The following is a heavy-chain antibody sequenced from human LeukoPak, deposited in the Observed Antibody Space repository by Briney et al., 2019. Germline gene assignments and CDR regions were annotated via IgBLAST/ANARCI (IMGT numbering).Heavy chain of an antibody. Sequence: GGSLRLSCAVSGFTVSSCCMHWVRQAPGKELVWVSRFDSDGTSTSYADSVKGRFTISRDVAKNTLYLQMNSLRAEDTAVYYCARKKSGSSDLDYWGQGTLVTVSS. D-gene: IGHD1-26*01. CDR3: ARKKSGSSDLDY. J-gene: IGHJ4*02. CDR2: FDSDGTST. V-gene: IGHV3-74*01. CDR1: GFTVSSCC.